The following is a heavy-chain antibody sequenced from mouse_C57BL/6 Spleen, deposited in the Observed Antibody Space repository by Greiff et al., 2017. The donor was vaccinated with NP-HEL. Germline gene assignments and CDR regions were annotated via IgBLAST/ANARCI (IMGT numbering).Heavy chain of an antibody. V-gene: IGHV5-6*01. D-gene: IGHD2-13*01. Sequence: DVQLVESGGDLVKPGGSLKLSCAASGFTFSSYGMSWVRQTPDKRLEWVTTISSGGSYTYYTDSVKGRFTISRDNAKNTLYLQMSSLKSEDTAMYYCARHDSYWGQGTLVTVSA. CDR1: GFTFSSYG. J-gene: IGHJ3*01. CDR3: ARHDSY. CDR2: ISSGGSYT.